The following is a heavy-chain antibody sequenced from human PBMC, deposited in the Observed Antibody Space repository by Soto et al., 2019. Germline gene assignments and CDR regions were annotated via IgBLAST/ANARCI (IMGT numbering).Heavy chain of an antibody. Sequence: QVQLVQSGAEVKKPGSSVKVSCKASGCTFSSYTISWVRQAPGQGLEWMGRIIPILGIANYAQKFQGRVTIPADKSTSTASMELSSRSSEDTAVYYCARDRGGSGWLDGTGEDPLWGQGTLVTVSS. D-gene: IGHD6-19*01. CDR3: ARDRGGSGWLDGTGEDPL. J-gene: IGHJ4*02. CDR2: IIPILGIA. CDR1: GCTFSSYT. V-gene: IGHV1-69*08.